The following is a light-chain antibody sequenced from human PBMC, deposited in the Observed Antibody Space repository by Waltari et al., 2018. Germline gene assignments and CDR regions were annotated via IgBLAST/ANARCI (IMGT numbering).Light chain of an antibody. CDR1: QSLSHW. CDR2: KAS. J-gene: IGKJ1*01. Sequence: DIQMTQSPPTLSAAVGKVVTIHCRARQSLSHWLACYQQKPGKAPKVLIYKASTLEIGVPSRFRGSGSGTEFTLTISSLQPDDFATYYCQQYRNLWTFGQGTKVEIK. CDR3: QQYRNLWT. V-gene: IGKV1-5*03.